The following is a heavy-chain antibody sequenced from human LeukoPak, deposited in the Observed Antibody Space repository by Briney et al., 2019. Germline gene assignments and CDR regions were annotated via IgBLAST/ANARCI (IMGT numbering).Heavy chain of an antibody. V-gene: IGHV4-59*01. D-gene: IGHD6-19*01. J-gene: IGHJ4*02. Sequence: SETLSLTCTVSGGSISSYYWSWIRQPPGKGLEWIGYIYYSGSTNYNPSLKSRVTISVDTSKNQFSLKLSSVTAADTAVYYCARVTPAGAWLGYFDYWGQGTLVTVFS. CDR3: ARVTPAGAWLGYFDY. CDR2: IYYSGST. CDR1: GGSISSYY.